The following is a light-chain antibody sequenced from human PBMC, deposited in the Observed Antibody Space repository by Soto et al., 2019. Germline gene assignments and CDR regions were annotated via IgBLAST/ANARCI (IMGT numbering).Light chain of an antibody. J-gene: IGLJ1*01. CDR3: HVWDSSSDHYV. V-gene: IGLV3-21*04. CDR2: YDS. CDR1: NIGSKD. Sequence: SYELTQPPSVSVAPGKTARITCGGNNIGSKDVHWYQQKPGQAPVLVIYYDSDRPSGIPERFSGSNSGNTATLTIIRVEAGDEADYYCHVWDSSSDHYVFGTGTKVTVL.